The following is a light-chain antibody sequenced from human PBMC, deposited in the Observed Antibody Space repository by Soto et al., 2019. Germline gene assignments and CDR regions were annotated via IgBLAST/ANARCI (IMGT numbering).Light chain of an antibody. J-gene: IGKJ1*01. CDR1: QSVSSN. CDR3: HQYSNTFRT. V-gene: IGKV3-15*01. CDR2: AAS. Sequence: EIVMTQSPATLSVSPGEGATLSCRASQSVSSNLAWYQQKPGRAPRLLIYAASTRATGVPARFSGSGSGTEFTLTISNLQAEDSAVYHCHQYSNTFRTFGQGTKVDIK.